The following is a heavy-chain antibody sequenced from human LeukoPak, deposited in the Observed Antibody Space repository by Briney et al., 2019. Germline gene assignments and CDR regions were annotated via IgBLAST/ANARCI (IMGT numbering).Heavy chain of an antibody. D-gene: IGHD5-12*01. Sequence: GGSLRLSCSASGFPFSVYSLNWVRQAPGKGLEWVSSIGTSGTYIYYADSVKGRFTIPRDNPKNSLYLQMNSLRAEDTAVYYCARDRGGFGGYDFDSWGQGALVTVSS. CDR2: IGTSGTYI. CDR3: ARDRGGFGGYDFDS. V-gene: IGHV3-21*01. J-gene: IGHJ4*02. CDR1: GFPFSVYS.